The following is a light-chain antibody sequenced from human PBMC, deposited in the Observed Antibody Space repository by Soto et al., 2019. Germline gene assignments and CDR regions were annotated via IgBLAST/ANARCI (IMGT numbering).Light chain of an antibody. CDR3: NSYADGCNALNV. CDR1: RDDVGGYNY. J-gene: IGLJ1*01. V-gene: IGLV2-8*01. CDR2: EVN. Sequence: QSGLTQPPSASGSPGQAVTISCTGTRDDVGGYNYVSWYQQHPGKAPKLIIYEVNKRPSGVPARFSGSNSGNTASLTVSGLQAEEEVVYCCNSYADGCNALNVFGTGTKLTVL.